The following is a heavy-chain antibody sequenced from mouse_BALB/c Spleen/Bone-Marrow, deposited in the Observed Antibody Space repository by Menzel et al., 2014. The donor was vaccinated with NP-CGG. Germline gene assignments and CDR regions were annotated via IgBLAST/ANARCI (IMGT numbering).Heavy chain of an antibody. CDR3: ARWDYAMDY. CDR2: INPGSGGT. V-gene: IGHV1-54*01. CDR1: GYAFXNYL. Sequence: VKLQESGAELVRPGTSVKVSCKASGYAFXNYLIEWVKQRPGQGLEWIGVINPGSGGTNYNEKFKGKATLTADKSSSTAYMLLSCLTSDDSAAYFCARWDYAMDYWGQGTSVTVSS. J-gene: IGHJ4*01.